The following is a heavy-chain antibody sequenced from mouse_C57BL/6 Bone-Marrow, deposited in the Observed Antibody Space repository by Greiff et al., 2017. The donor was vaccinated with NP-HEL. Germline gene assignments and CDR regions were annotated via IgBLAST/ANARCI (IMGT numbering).Heavy chain of an antibody. D-gene: IGHD1-1*01. CDR3: ARRHYYGSSHWYFDV. J-gene: IGHJ1*03. V-gene: IGHV5-6*01. CDR2: ISSGGSYT. Sequence: DVHLVESGGDLVKPGGSLKLSCAASGFTFSSYGMSWVRQTPDKRLEWVATISSGGSYTYYPDSVKGRFTISRDNAKNTLYLQMSSLKSEDTAMYYCARRHYYGSSHWYFDVWGTGTTVTVSS. CDR1: GFTFSSYG.